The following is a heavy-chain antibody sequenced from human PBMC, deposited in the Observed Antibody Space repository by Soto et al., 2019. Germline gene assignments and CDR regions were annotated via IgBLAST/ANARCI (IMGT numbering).Heavy chain of an antibody. D-gene: IGHD5-18*01. J-gene: IGHJ5*02. Sequence: QVQLVQSGAELKKPGSSVKVSCQASGDTLSTHGISWVQQAPGQGLEWMGGTIPIIGTTDYAEKFQGRVTITADESTTTSYMQLSSLRPADTAVYYCAAGDSSDTGDPWGQGTLVTVSS. V-gene: IGHV1-69*01. CDR1: GDTLSTHG. CDR3: AAGDSSDTGDP. CDR2: TIPIIGTT.